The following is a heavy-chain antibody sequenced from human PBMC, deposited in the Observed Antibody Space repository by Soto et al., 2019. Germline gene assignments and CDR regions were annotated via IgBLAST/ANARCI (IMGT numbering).Heavy chain of an antibody. CDR3: TRVGLRLLEWPTIEGFDS. V-gene: IGHV3-23*01. D-gene: IGHD3-3*01. CDR1: GFTFAGYST. J-gene: IGHJ5*01. CDR2: ISGSGGST. Sequence: EVHLLESGGGLVQPGGSLRLSCAASGFTFAGYSTMSWVRQAPGKGLEWVSSISGSGGSTYYADSVKGRFTISRDNAKNMLYLEMNSLGADDTGVYYCTRVGLRLLEWPTIEGFDSWGQGTLVSVSS.